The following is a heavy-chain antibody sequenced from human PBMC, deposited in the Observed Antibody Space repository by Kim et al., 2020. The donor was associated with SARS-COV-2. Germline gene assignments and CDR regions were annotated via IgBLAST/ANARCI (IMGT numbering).Heavy chain of an antibody. Sequence: NTNYAQKLQGRVTMTTDTPTSTAYMELRSLRSDETAVYYCARVRARHCDYWGQGTLVTVSS. CDR3: ARVRARHCDY. V-gene: IGHV1-18*01. D-gene: IGHD6-6*01. J-gene: IGHJ4*02. CDR2: NT.